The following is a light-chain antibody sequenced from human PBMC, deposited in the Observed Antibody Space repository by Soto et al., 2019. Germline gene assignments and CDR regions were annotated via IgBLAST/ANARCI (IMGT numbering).Light chain of an antibody. Sequence: QSALTQPAFVSESLGQSITISCTGTNSDIGGYDFVSWYQQHPGKAPKLMIYEVSNRPSGVSNRFSGSKSGNTASLTISGLQAEDEADYYCSSYTSSSTLVFGTGTKLTVL. CDR1: NSDIGGYDF. CDR3: SSYTSSSTLV. J-gene: IGLJ1*01. CDR2: EVS. V-gene: IGLV2-14*01.